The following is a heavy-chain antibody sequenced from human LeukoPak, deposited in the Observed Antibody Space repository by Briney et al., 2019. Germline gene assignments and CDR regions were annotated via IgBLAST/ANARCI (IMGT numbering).Heavy chain of an antibody. CDR1: GFTFDDYA. D-gene: IGHD3-16*01. Sequence: GGSLRLSCAASGFTFDDYAMHWVRQAPGKGLEWVSGITSDGSSTSYADSVKGRFTISRDNAKNTLYLQMNSLRAEDTAVYYCAKGGRAHFDYWGQGTLVSVSS. CDR3: AKGGRAHFDY. V-gene: IGHV3-74*01. CDR2: ITSDGSST. J-gene: IGHJ4*02.